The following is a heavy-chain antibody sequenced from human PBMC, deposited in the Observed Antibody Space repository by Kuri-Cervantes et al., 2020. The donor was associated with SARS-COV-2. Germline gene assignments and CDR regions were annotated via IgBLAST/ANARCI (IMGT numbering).Heavy chain of an antibody. CDR1: GGSIDSSSIY. J-gene: IGHJ4*02. D-gene: IGHD4-17*01. CDR2: IYYTGTT. V-gene: IGHV4-39*01. CDR3: ATFTVTTKFDN. Sequence: ESLKISCTASGGSIDSSSIYWGWIRQPPGKGLEWIGNIYYTGTTYYNPSLKSRVTISVDTSKEQFSLKLSSVTAADTAIYYCATFTVTTKFDNWGQGTLVTVSS.